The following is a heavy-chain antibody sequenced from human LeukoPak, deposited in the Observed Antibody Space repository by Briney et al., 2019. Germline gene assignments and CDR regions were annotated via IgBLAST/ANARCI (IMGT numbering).Heavy chain of an antibody. D-gene: IGHD2-2*01. CDR2: MSHDGNSQ. V-gene: IGHV3-30*18. J-gene: IGHJ6*02. Sequence: GGSLRLSCAASGVTLSSYGMHWVRQAPGKGLEWVAVMSHDGNSQYYADSVKGRFTISRDNSKNTLDLQMHRLRPEDTAVYYCAKSIRFCSSSACFAGYYNYGLHVWGQETTVIVSS. CDR1: GVTLSSYG. CDR3: AKSIRFCSSSACFAGYYNYGLHV.